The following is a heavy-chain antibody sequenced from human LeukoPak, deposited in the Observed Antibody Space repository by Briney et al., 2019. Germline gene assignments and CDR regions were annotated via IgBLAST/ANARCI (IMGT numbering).Heavy chain of an antibody. CDR1: GFSLSTSGMC. CDR3: ARIKTGTTDYYYYMDV. J-gene: IGHJ6*03. D-gene: IGHD1-1*01. V-gene: IGHV2-70*11. Sequence: SGPTLVNPTQTLTLTCTFSGFSLSTSGMCVSWIRQPPGKALEWLARIDWDDDKYYSASLKTRLTISKDTSKNQVVLTMTNMDPVDTATYYCARIKTGTTDYYYYMDVWGKGTTVTISS. CDR2: IDWDDDK.